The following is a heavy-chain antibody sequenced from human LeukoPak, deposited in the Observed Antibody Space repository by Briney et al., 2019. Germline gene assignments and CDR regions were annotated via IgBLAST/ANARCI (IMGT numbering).Heavy chain of an antibody. CDR1: GYTFTSYG. Sequence: ASVKVSCKASGYTFTSYGISWVRQAPGQGPEWMGWISAYNGNTNYAQKLQGRVTMTTDTSTGTAYMELRSLRSDDTAVYYCARGGWELLRSPPYYFDYWGQGTLVTVSS. CDR2: ISAYNGNT. J-gene: IGHJ4*02. D-gene: IGHD1-26*01. CDR3: ARGGWELLRSPPYYFDY. V-gene: IGHV1-18*01.